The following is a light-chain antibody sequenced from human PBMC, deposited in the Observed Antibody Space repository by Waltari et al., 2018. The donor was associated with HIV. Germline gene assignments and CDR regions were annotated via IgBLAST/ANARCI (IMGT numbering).Light chain of an antibody. CDR2: DVT. J-gene: IGLJ1*01. V-gene: IGLV2-8*01. Sequence: QSALTQPPSASGSPGQSVTISCTGASRDVGAFKYVSWYQQHPGTAPNLLIYDVTKRPSGVPDRFSGSKSGNTASLTVSGLQAEDEAHYYCSSYAGSSMSYAFGTGTKVTVL. CDR3: SSYAGSSMSYA. CDR1: SRDVGAFKY.